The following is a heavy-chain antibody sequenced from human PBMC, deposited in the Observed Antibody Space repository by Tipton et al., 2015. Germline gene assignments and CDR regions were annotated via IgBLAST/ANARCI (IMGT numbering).Heavy chain of an antibody. V-gene: IGHV4-39*02. J-gene: IGHJ4*02. CDR3: AREVRHCAGGSCYSLDH. CDR1: GASISSSNYY. D-gene: IGHD2-15*01. CDR2: TYDSGRT. Sequence: TLPLTCSVSGASISSSNYYWDWVRQPPGKGLEWIGNTYDSGRTSYNPSLRSRFTISADVSQNQFSLGRSSVTAADTAVYYCAREVRHCAGGSCYSLDHWGQGALVTVSS.